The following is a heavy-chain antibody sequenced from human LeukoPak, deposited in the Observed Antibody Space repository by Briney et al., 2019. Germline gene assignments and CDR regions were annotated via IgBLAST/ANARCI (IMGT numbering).Heavy chain of an antibody. Sequence: SEALSLTCAVSGGSVSSDSYYWVWVRQPPGKGLEWTGSINYNGTTYYSSSLKSRITLSMDASKNQFSLRLTSVTAADTAVYYCARLGTYSGNLFDNWGQGTLVTVSS. CDR1: GGSVSSDSYY. V-gene: IGHV4-39*01. J-gene: IGHJ4*02. CDR3: ARLGTYSGNLFDN. CDR2: INYNGTT. D-gene: IGHD1-26*01.